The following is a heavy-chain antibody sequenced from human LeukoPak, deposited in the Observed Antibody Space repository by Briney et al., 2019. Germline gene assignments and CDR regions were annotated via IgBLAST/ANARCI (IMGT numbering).Heavy chain of an antibody. V-gene: IGHV4-30-4*08. CDR3: AREEANYGIDY. Sequence: SETLSLTYTVSGGSISSGDYYWSWIRQPPGKGLEWIGYIYYSGSTYYNPSLKSRVTISVDTSKNQFSLKLSSVTAADTAVYYCAREEANYGIDYWGQGALVTVSS. J-gene: IGHJ4*02. CDR2: IYYSGST. CDR1: GGSISSGDYY. D-gene: IGHD4-17*01.